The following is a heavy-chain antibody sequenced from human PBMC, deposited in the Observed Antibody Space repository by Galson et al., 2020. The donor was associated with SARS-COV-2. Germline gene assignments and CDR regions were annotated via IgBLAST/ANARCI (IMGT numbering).Heavy chain of an antibody. CDR1: GGSISSGGYS. J-gene: IGHJ2*01. D-gene: IGHD5-18*01. V-gene: IGHV4-30-2*01. Sequence: SETLSLTCAVSGGSISSGGYSWTWIRQPPGKALEWIGYIYQSGATQYNPSLKSRLTISVDRSKNQLSLDLRSVTVADSAVYYCARRYTYGLSPYWYFELWGPGTLVTVSS. CDR3: ARRYTYGLSPYWYFEL. CDR2: IYQSGAT.